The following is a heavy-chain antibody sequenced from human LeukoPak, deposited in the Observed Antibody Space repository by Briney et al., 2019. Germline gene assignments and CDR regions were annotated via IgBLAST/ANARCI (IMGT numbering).Heavy chain of an antibody. CDR3: ATSAGFLEGEYYFDY. CDR1: GGTFSSYA. CDR2: IIPIFGTA. J-gene: IGHJ4*02. Sequence: SVKVSCKASGGTFSSYAISWVRQAPGQGLEWMGGIIPIFGTANYAQKFQGRVTITADESTSTAYMELSSLRSEGTAVYYCATSAGFLEGEYYFDYWGQGTLVTVSS. V-gene: IGHV1-69*13. D-gene: IGHD3-3*01.